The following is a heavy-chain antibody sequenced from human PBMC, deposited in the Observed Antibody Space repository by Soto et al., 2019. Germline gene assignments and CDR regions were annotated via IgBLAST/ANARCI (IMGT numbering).Heavy chain of an antibody. CDR2: IYFNGNT. V-gene: IGHV4-39*01. CDR3: ARQGSY. CDR1: GFSISDTSYY. J-gene: IGHJ4*02. Sequence: QLQLQESGPGLVKPSETLSLTCNVSGFSISDTSYYWGWIRQPPGKGLEWIGTIYFNGNTFYNPSLKSRLTISVDTSKSQFSLRLTSVTAADTAVYYCARQGSYWGQGTLVAVSS.